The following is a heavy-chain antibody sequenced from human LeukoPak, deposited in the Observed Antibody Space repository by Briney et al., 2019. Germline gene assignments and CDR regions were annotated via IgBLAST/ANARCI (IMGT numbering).Heavy chain of an antibody. CDR1: GYTFTSYG. J-gene: IGHJ4*02. V-gene: IGHV1-2*02. D-gene: IGHD3-22*01. CDR2: IDPNSGDT. Sequence: GASVKVSCKASGYTFTSYGISWVRQAPGQGLEWMGCIDPNSGDTKYAQKFQGGVSMPRDTSTRTAYMELSRLRSDDTAVYFCARSGSTGYSLDYWGQGTLVTVSS. CDR3: ARSGSTGYSLDY.